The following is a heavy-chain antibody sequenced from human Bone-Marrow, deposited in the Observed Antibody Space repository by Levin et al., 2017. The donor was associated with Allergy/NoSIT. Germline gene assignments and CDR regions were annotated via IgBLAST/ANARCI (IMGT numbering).Heavy chain of an antibody. D-gene: IGHD2-2*01. Sequence: SETLSLTCTVSGGSISSYYWSWIRQPPGKGLEWIGYIYYSGSTNYNPSLKSRVTISVDTSKNQFSLKLSSVTAADTAVYYCVGYCSSTSCYPQGFDPWGQGTLVTVSS. CDR2: IYYSGST. V-gene: IGHV4-59*08. CDR3: VGYCSSTSCYPQGFDP. J-gene: IGHJ5*02. CDR1: GGSISSYY.